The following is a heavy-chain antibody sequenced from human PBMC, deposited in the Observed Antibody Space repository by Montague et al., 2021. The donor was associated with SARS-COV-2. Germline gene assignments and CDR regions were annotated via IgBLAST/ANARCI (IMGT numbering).Heavy chain of an antibody. Sequence: SETLSLTCAVYGGSFSDYYWSWIRQPPGKGLEWIGEINHTGATNHNPSLKSRVTLSMDTSKNQFSLNLKSVTAADTAVYYCARGLIRINMAAVIFIGGQYWFDSWGQGTLVTVTS. J-gene: IGHJ5*01. CDR3: ARGLIRINMAAVIFIGGQYWFDS. V-gene: IGHV4-34*01. CDR2: INHTGAT. D-gene: IGHD3-22*01. CDR1: GGSFSDYY.